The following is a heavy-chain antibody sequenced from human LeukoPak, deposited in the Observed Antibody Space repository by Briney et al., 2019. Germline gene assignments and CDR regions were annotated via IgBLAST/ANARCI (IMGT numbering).Heavy chain of an antibody. J-gene: IGHJ4*02. Sequence: PSETLSLTCAVYGGSFSGYYRSWIRQPPGKGLEWIGEINHSGSTNYNPSLKSRVTISVDTSKNQFSLKLSSVTAADTAVYYCARFVPARYYFDYWGQGTLVTVSS. D-gene: IGHD2-8*01. CDR3: ARFVPARYYFDY. V-gene: IGHV4-34*01. CDR2: INHSGST. CDR1: GGSFSGYY.